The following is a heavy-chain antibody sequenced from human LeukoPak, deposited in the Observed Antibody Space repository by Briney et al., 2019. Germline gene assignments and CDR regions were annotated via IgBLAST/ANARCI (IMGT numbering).Heavy chain of an antibody. Sequence: ASVKVSCKASGGTFSSYAISWVRQAPGQGLEWMGRIIPIFGIANYAQKFQGRVTITADKSTSTAYMELSSLRSEDTAVHYCVYCSSTSCPNFDYWGQGTLVTVSS. J-gene: IGHJ4*02. CDR1: GGTFSSYA. V-gene: IGHV1-69*04. D-gene: IGHD2-2*01. CDR3: VYCSSTSCPNFDY. CDR2: IIPIFGIA.